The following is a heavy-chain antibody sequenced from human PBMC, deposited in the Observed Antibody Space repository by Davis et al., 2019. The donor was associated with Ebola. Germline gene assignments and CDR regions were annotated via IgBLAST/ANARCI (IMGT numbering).Heavy chain of an antibody. D-gene: IGHD2-21*01. CDR1: GLTFSNCW. CDR2: IKPDGMEK. V-gene: IGHV3-7*03. CDR3: GRDFNCGWDK. J-gene: IGHJ4*02. Sequence: PGGSLRLSCVVSGLTFSNCWMSWVRKAPGKGLEWVANIKPDGMEKYYVDSVKGRFTISRDNANNSQYLQINSLRAEDTAVYYCGRDFNCGWDKWGQGTLVTVSS.